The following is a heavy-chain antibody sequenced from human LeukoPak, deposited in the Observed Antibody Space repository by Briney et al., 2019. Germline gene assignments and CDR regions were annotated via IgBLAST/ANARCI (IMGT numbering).Heavy chain of an antibody. D-gene: IGHD1-26*01. Sequence: GGSLRLSCAASGFTVSSNYMSWVRQAPGKGLEWVSVIYSGGSTYYADSVKSRVTISRDNSQNTLYLQMNSLRAEYTAVYYWAKVEGSPDCWGQGTLVTVSS. CDR2: IYSGGST. CDR3: AKVEGSPDC. J-gene: IGHJ4*02. CDR1: GFTVSSNY. V-gene: IGHV3-66*01.